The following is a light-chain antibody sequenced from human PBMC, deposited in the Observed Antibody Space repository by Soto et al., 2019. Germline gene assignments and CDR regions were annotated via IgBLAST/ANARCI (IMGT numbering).Light chain of an antibody. CDR1: QNIIRW. Sequence: DIQMTQSPSTLSASVGDRVTITCRASQNIIRWLAWYQQKPGKAPKLLIYDASNLESGVPSRFSGSGSGTEFTLXISSLQPDDFATYYCQQYNTYWTFGPGTKVDIK. J-gene: IGKJ3*01. CDR3: QQYNTYWT. V-gene: IGKV1-5*01. CDR2: DAS.